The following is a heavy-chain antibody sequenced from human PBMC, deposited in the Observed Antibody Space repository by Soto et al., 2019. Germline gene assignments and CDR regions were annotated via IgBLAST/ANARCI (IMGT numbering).Heavy chain of an antibody. D-gene: IGHD3-3*01. J-gene: IGHJ6*02. CDR2: ISYDGSNK. V-gene: IGHV3-30-3*01. Sequence: GGFLRLSCAASGFTFSSYAMHWVRQAPGKGLEWVAVISYDGSNKYYADSVKGRFTISRDNSKNTLYLQMNSLRAEDTAVYYCARDWQLRFLELGPSYGMDVWGQGTTVTVSS. CDR3: ARDWQLRFLELGPSYGMDV. CDR1: GFTFSSYA.